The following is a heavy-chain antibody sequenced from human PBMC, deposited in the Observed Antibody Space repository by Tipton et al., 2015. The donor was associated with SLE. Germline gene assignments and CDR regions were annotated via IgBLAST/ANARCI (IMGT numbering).Heavy chain of an antibody. V-gene: IGHV4-39*01. CDR3: ARHDYGDYGYFDY. D-gene: IGHD4-17*01. Sequence: TLSLTCTVSGGSISSSSYYWGWIRQPPGKGLEWIGSIYYSGSTYYNPSLKRRVTISVDTSKTQFSLKLSSVTASDTAVYYCARHDYGDYGYFDYWGQGTLVTVSS. CDR1: GGSISSSSYY. CDR2: IYYSGST. J-gene: IGHJ4*02.